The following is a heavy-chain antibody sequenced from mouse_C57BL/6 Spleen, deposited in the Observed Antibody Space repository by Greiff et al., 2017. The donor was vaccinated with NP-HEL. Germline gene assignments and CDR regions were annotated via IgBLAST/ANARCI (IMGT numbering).Heavy chain of an antibody. Sequence: QVHVKQSGAELVKPGASVKISCKASGYAFSSYWMNWVKQRPGKGLEWIGQIYPGDGDTNYNGKFKGKATLTADKSSSTAYMQLSSLTSEDSAVYFCASRGYEDGYWYFDVWGTGTTVTVSS. CDR1: GYAFSSYW. J-gene: IGHJ1*03. CDR3: ASRGYEDGYWYFDV. D-gene: IGHD2-3*01. V-gene: IGHV1-80*01. CDR2: IYPGDGDT.